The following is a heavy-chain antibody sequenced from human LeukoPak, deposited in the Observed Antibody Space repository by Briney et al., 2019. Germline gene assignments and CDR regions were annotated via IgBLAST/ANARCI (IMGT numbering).Heavy chain of an antibody. D-gene: IGHD2-2*01. CDR3: ARRGSTKYYFDY. J-gene: IGHJ4*02. V-gene: IGHV5-51*01. CDR1: GYSLTSYW. CDR2: IYPGYSDT. Sequence: GESLKIFCKGSGYSLTSYWIGWVRQMPRKGLEWMGIIYPGYSDTRYSPSFQGQVTITADKSISTAYLQWSSLKASYTAMYYCARRGSTKYYFDYWGQGTLVTVSS.